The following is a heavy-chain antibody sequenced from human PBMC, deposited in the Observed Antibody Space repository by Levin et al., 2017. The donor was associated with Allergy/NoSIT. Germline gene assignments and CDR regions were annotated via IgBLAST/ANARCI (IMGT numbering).Heavy chain of an antibody. CDR3: TKDIFRGSSLRSKFSLYGLDV. V-gene: IGHV3-9*01. J-gene: IGHJ6*02. CDR1: GFIFEDYA. D-gene: IGHD2-2*01. CDR2: ISWSSHSL. Sequence: PGGSLRLSCEASGFIFEDYAMHWVRQVPGKGLEWVAGISWSSHSLGYADSVKGRFTISRDNAKNSLYLQMYSLRFEDTALYYCTKDIFRGSSLRSKFSLYGLDVWGHGTAVTV.